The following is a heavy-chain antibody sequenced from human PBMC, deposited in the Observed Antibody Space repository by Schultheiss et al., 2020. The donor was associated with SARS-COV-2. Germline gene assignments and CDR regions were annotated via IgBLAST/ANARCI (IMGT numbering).Heavy chain of an antibody. V-gene: IGHV3-21*01. J-gene: IGHJ4*02. CDR3: ARGKGNYAQIDY. D-gene: IGHD1-7*01. CDR1: GFTFSSYS. Sequence: GESLKISCAASGFTFSSYSMNWVRQAPGKGLEWVSVIYSGGGIYYADSVKGRFTISRDNAKNSLYLQMNSLRAEDTAVYYCARGKGNYAQIDYWGQGTLVTVSS. CDR2: IYSGGGI.